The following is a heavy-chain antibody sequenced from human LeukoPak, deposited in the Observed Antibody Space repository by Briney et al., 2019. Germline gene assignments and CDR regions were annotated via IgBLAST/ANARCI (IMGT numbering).Heavy chain of an antibody. J-gene: IGHJ5*02. V-gene: IGHV3-64*04. CDR1: GFTFSSYA. D-gene: IGHD3-16*02. CDR3: AKDTITRSSYPGWFDP. CDR2: ISSNGGST. Sequence: GGSLRLSCSASGFTFSSYAMHWVRQAPGKGLEYVSAISSNGGSTYYADSVKGRFTISRDNSKNTLYLQMNSLRAEDTAVYYCAKDTITRSSYPGWFDPWGQGTLVTVSS.